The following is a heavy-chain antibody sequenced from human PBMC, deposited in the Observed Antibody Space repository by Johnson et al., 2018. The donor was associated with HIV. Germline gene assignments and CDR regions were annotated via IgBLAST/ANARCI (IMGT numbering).Heavy chain of an antibody. CDR2: INWNGAST. CDR3: ARGGRYYDPGAFDI. CDR1: GFIFDDYG. J-gene: IGHJ3*02. V-gene: IGHV3-20*04. Sequence: VQLVESGGGVVRPGGSLRLSCAASGFIFDDYGMSWVRQVPGKGLEWVSGINWNGASTGYADSVKGRFTISRDNAKNSLYLQMNSLRAEDTALYYCARGGRYYDPGAFDIWGQGTMVTVSS. D-gene: IGHD3-22*01.